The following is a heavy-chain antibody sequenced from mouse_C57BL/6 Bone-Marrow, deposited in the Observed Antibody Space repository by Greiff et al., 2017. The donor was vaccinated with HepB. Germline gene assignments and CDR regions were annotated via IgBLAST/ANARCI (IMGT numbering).Heavy chain of an antibody. V-gene: IGHV14-4*01. Sequence: VQLQQSGAELVRPGASVKLSCTASGFNIKDDYMHWVKQRPEQGLEWIGWVDPENGDTEYASEFQGKSTITADTSSNTAYLQLSSLTSEDTAVYYCTTSDGCYGGFAYWGQGTLVTVSA. D-gene: IGHD2-3*01. J-gene: IGHJ3*01. CDR3: TTSDGCYGGFAY. CDR2: VDPENGDT. CDR1: GFNIKDDY.